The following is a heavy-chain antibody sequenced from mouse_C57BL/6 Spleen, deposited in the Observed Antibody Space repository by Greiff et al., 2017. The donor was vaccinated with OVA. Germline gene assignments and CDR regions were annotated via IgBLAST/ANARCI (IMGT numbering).Heavy chain of an antibody. Sequence: VQLQQSGPELVKPGASVKLSCKASGYTFTSYDINWVKQRPGQGLEWIGWIYPRDGSTEYNEKFKGKATLTVDTSSSTAYMELHSLTSEDSAVYFCAREIYGSSQYYFDYWGQGTTLTVSS. CDR2: IYPRDGST. V-gene: IGHV1-85*01. CDR1: GYTFTSYD. CDR3: AREIYGSSQYYFDY. J-gene: IGHJ2*01. D-gene: IGHD1-1*01.